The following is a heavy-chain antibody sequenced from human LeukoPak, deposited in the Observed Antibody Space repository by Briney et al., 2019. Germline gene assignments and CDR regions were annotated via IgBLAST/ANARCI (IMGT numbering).Heavy chain of an antibody. V-gene: IGHV4-34*01. CDR2: INHSGST. D-gene: IGHD6-19*01. CDR1: GGSFSGYY. J-gene: IGHJ4*02. Sequence: SETLSLTCAVYGGSFSGYYWSWIRQPPGKGLEWIGEINHSGSTNYNPSLKSRVTIPVDTSKNQFSLKLSSVTAADTAVYYCAAKSRAGTYYWGQGTLVTVSS. CDR3: AAKSRAGTYY.